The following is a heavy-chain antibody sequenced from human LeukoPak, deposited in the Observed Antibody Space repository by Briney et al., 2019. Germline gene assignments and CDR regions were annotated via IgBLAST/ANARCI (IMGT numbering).Heavy chain of an antibody. V-gene: IGHV3-23*01. D-gene: IGHD3-22*01. CDR3: AGRAGDYSHPYDY. J-gene: IGHJ4*02. CDR2: FSGSGGST. CDR1: GFTFSSYA. Sequence: GGSLRLSCAASGFTFSSYAMSWVRQAPGKGLECISGFSGSGGSTYYADSVKGRFTISRDNSKNTLYLQMNSLRAEDTAVYYCAGRAGDYSHPYDYWGQGTLVTVSS.